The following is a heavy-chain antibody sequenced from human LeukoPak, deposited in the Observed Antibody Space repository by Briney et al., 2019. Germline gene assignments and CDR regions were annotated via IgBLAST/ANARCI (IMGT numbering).Heavy chain of an antibody. CDR2: INHSGST. J-gene: IGHJ5*02. D-gene: IGHD5-24*01. V-gene: IGHV4-34*01. CDR3: ARRWDP. Sequence: PSETLSLTCAVYGGSFSGYYWSWIRQPPGKGLEWIGEINHSGSTNYNPSLKSRVTISVDTSKNQFSLKLSSVTAADTAVYYCARRWDPWGQGTLVTVSS. CDR1: GGSFSGYY.